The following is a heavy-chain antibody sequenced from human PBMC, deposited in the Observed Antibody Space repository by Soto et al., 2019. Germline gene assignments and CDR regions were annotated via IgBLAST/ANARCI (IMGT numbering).Heavy chain of an antibody. J-gene: IGHJ4*02. V-gene: IGHV3-9*01. CDR2: INWNSGSI. CDR3: AKDTQYEFSSGDLAFDY. D-gene: IGHD6-6*01. CDR1: GFTFDDYA. Sequence: EVQLVESGGGLVQPGRSLRLSCAASGFTFDDYAMHWVRQAPGKGLEWVSGINWNSGSIGYSDSVKGQFTISRDNAKNYLYLQMNSLRAEDTALYYCAKDTQYEFSSGDLAFDYWGQGTLVTVSS.